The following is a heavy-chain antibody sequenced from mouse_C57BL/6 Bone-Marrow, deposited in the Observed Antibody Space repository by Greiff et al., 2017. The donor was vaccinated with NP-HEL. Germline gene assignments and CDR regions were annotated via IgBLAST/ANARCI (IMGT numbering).Heavy chain of an antibody. Sequence: QVQLQQSGAELVRPGSSVKLSCKASGYTFTSYWMHWVKQRPIQGLEWIGNIDPSDSATHYNQKFKDKATLTVDKSSSTAYMQLSSLTSEDSAVYYCARDREGYPYWYFDVWGTGTTVTVSS. CDR2: IDPSDSAT. CDR3: ARDREGYPYWYFDV. V-gene: IGHV1-52*01. J-gene: IGHJ1*03. CDR1: GYTFTSYW. D-gene: IGHD2-2*01.